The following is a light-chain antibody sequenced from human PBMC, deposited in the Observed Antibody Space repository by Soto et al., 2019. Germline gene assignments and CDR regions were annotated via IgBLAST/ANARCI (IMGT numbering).Light chain of an antibody. CDR2: DAS. CDR1: QSISSW. CDR3: QQYNSYWT. J-gene: IGKJ1*01. V-gene: IGKV1-5*01. Sequence: DIQMTQSPSTLSASVGNRVTITCRASQSISSWLAWYQQKRGKAPKLLIYDASSLESGVPSRFSGSGSGTEFTLTISTPQPDDFATYYCQQYNSYWTFGQGTKVEIK.